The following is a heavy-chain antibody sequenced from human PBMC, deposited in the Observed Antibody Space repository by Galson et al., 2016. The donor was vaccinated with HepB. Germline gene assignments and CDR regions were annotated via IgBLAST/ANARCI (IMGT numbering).Heavy chain of an antibody. D-gene: IGHD1-26*01. CDR3: ARGVGFFT. V-gene: IGHV3-11*01. CDR2: ISHSDDPP. Sequence: SLRLSCAASGFTFSDYYMSWIRQTPGKGLEWIAYISHSDDPPYYADAVKGRFTISRDDANYSLYLQMNNLRADDTAVYYCARGVGFFTWGQGTLVTVSS. CDR1: GFTFSDYY. J-gene: IGHJ4*02.